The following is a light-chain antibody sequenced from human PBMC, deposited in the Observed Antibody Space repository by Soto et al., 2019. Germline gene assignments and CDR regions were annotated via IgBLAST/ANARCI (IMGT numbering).Light chain of an antibody. CDR3: QQYGSSPGT. CDR2: GAS. J-gene: IGKJ1*01. CDR1: QSVSSSY. Sequence: EIVLTQSPGTLSLSPGERATLSCRASQSVSSSYLAWYQQKPAQAPRLLIYGASSRATGMPDRFSGSGSGTDFTLTISRLEPEDFAVYYCQQYGSSPGTFGHGTKVDIK. V-gene: IGKV3-20*01.